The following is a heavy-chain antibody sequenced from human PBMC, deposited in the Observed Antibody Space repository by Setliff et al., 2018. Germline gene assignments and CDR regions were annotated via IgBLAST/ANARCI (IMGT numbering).Heavy chain of an antibody. CDR1: GFTFSSNN. D-gene: IGHD6-6*01. V-gene: IGHV3-21*01. Sequence: KPGGSLRLSCAASGFTFSSNNMHWVRQAPGKGLEWVSCISGSSSYIYYADSVKGRFTISRDNAKNSLYLQMNSLRAEDTAAYYCARAPSSSSASWFDPWGQGTLVTVSS. J-gene: IGHJ5*02. CDR2: ISGSSSYI. CDR3: ARAPSSSSASWFDP.